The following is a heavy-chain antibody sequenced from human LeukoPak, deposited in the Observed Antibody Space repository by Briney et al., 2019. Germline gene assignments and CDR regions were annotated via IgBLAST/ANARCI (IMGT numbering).Heavy chain of an antibody. J-gene: IGHJ6*03. CDR3: ARQRNWNSGSYCYYYHMDV. CDR2: IYPGDSDT. CDR1: GYSFTSYW. D-gene: IGHD1-7*01. V-gene: IGHV5-51*01. Sequence: GESLKISCKGSGYSFTSYWIGWVRQMPGKGLEWMGIIYPGDSDTRYSPSFQGQVTISADKSISTAYLQWSSLKASDTAMYYCARQRNWNSGSYCYYYHMDVWGKGTTVTVSS.